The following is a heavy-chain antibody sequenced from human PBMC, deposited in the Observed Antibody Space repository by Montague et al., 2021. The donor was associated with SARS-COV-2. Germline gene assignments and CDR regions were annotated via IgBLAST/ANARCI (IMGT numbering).Heavy chain of an antibody. CDR1: TEAFNGYY. CDR3: ARGVYNRVIFVVGPRSYFDS. J-gene: IGHJ4*02. D-gene: IGHD3-9*01. Sequence: SETLSLTCAAYTEAFNGYYWTWVRQRPGKGRGLIGEGSIPGSAKSKSNLKSRVTISLDTYRKQDSLRLTSVTVADTAMYYCARGVYNRVIFVVGPRSYFDSWGQGTMVAVSA. CDR2: GSIPGSA. V-gene: IGHV4-34*01.